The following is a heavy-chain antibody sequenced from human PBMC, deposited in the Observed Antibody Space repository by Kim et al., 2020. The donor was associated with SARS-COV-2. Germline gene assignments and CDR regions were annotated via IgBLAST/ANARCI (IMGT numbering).Heavy chain of an antibody. J-gene: IGHJ6*02. CDR3: TTEGYGELYGMDV. D-gene: IGHD4-17*01. CDR2: IKSKTDGGTT. Sequence: GGSLRLSCAASGFTFSNAWMSWVRQAPGKGLEWVGRIKSKTDGGTTDYAAPVKGRFTISRDDSKNTLHLQMNSLKTEDTAVYYCTTEGYGELYGMDVWGQGTTVTVSS. V-gene: IGHV3-15*01. CDR1: GFTFSNAW.